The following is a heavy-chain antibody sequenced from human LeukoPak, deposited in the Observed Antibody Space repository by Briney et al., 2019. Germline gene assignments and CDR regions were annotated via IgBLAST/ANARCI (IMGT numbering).Heavy chain of an antibody. Sequence: WASVKLSCKASGYTFTNYGISWVRQAPGQGLEWMGWISDYNGNTNYAQKLQGRVTMTTDTSTSTAYMELRSLRSDDTAVYYCARDRAYDSPSGGYWGQGTLVTVSS. J-gene: IGHJ4*02. V-gene: IGHV1-18*01. CDR1: GYTFTNYG. CDR2: ISDYNGNT. D-gene: IGHD3-22*01. CDR3: ARDRAYDSPSGGY.